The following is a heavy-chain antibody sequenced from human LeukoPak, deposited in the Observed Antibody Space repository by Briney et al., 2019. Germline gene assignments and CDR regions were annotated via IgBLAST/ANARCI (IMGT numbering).Heavy chain of an antibody. CDR1: GGSISSSSYY. CDR3: ARDKIEDSGYHNWFDP. V-gene: IGHV4-39*07. J-gene: IGHJ5*02. Sequence: PSETLSLTCTVSGGSISSSSYYWGWIRQPPGKGLEWIGSIYYSGSTYYNPSLKSRVTISVDTSKNQFSLKLSSVTAADTAVYYCARDKIEDSGYHNWFDPWGQGTLVTVSS. CDR2: IYYSGST. D-gene: IGHD3-22*01.